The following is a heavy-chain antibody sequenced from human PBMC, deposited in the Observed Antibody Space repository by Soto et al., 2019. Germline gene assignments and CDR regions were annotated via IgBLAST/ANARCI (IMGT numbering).Heavy chain of an antibody. CDR3: ARDYCLSGSYLGY. J-gene: IGHJ4*02. Sequence: SETLSLTCTVSGGSITRGNYYWTWIRQPPGKGLEWIGYVYYSDSTTYNPSLKSRVTISVDTSKNQFSLKLSSVTAADTAAYYCARDYCLSGSYLGYWGQGTQVTVSS. CDR1: GGSITRGNYY. D-gene: IGHD3-10*01. CDR2: VYYSDST. V-gene: IGHV4-61*01.